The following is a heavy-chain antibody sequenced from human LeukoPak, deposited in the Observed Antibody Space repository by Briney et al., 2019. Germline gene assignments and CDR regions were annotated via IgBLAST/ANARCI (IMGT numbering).Heavy chain of an antibody. V-gene: IGHV4-59*01. CDR1: GASISSTY. CDR2: IHYSGST. D-gene: IGHD3-22*01. J-gene: IGHJ4*02. Sequence: SETLSLTHTVSGASISSTYSSWIRQPPGKRLEWIGYIHYSGSTNHNRSLKSRVTISIDTSKNPCSLKLTYVTAADTAVYYCAREYYDGSGYYGFDYWGQGTLVTVSS. CDR3: AREYYDGSGYYGFDY.